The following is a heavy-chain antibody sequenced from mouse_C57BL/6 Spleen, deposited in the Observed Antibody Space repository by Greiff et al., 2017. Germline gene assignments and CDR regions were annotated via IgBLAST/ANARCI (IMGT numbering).Heavy chain of an antibody. D-gene: IGHD1-1*01. CDR2: IYPGSGST. V-gene: IGHV1-55*01. CDR1: GYTFTSYW. J-gene: IGHJ4*01. CDR3: AIGNTTVVEDAMDY. Sequence: VQLQQPGAELVKPGASVKMSCKASGYTFTSYWITWVKQRPGQGLEWIGDIYPGSGSTNYNEKFKSKATLTVDTSSSTAYMQLSSLTSEDSAVYYCAIGNTTVVEDAMDYWGQGTSVTVSS.